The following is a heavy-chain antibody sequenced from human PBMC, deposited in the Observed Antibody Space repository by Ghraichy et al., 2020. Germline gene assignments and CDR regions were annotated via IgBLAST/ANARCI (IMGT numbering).Heavy chain of an antibody. Sequence: GSLSLTCTVSGGSISSYYWSWIRQPPGKGLEWIGYIYYSGSTNYNPSLKSRLTISVDTSKNQFSLKLTSVTAADTAVYYCARVITGTTFAFDIWGQGTMVTVSS. CDR3: ARVITGTTFAFDI. CDR2: IYYSGST. V-gene: IGHV4-59*01. J-gene: IGHJ3*02. D-gene: IGHD1-20*01. CDR1: GGSISSYY.